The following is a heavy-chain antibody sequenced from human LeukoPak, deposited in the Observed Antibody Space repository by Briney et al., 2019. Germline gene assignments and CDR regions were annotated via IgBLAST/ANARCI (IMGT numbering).Heavy chain of an antibody. D-gene: IGHD4-17*01. CDR3: AGGGYDYGEGDY. Sequence: TGGSLRLSCAASGFIFSNYVMHWVRQAPGKGLECVALIWYDGRNKYYVDSVKGRFTISRDNSKNALYLKMNSLTAEDTAVYYCAGGGYDYGEGDYWGQGTLVTVSS. CDR2: IWYDGRNK. J-gene: IGHJ4*02. CDR1: GFIFSNYV. V-gene: IGHV3-33*01.